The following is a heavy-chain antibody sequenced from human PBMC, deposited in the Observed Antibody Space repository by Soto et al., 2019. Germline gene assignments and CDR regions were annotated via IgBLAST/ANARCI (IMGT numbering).Heavy chain of an antibody. CDR1: GGSISSSSYY. V-gene: IGHV4-39*01. J-gene: IGHJ4*02. CDR2: IYYSGST. CDR3: ARHYYYGSGSYYPYFDY. Sequence: SETLSLTCTVSGGSISSSSYYWGWIRQPPGKGLEWIGSIYYSGSTYYNPSLKSRVTISVDTSKNQFSLKLSSVTAADTAVYYCARHYYYGSGSYYPYFDYWGQGTLVTVSS. D-gene: IGHD3-10*01.